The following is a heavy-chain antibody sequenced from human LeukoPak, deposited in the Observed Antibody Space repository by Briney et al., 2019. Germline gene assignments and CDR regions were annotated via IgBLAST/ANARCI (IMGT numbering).Heavy chain of an antibody. J-gene: IGHJ4*02. CDR3: ARDPAPLHCGGDCFPYDY. CDR2: ISSSGSTI. CDR1: GFTFSVYY. Sequence: KPGGSLRLSCAASGFTFSVYYMSWIRQAPGKGLEWVSYISSSGSTIYYADSVKGRFTISRDNAKNSLYLQMNSLRAEDTAVYYCARDPAPLHCGGDCFPYDYWGQGTLVTVSS. D-gene: IGHD2-21*02. V-gene: IGHV3-11*01.